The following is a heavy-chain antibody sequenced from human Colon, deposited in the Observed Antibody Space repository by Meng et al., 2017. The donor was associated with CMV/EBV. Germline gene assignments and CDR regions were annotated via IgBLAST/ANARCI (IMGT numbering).Heavy chain of an antibody. V-gene: IGHV3-30-3*01. Sequence: GGSLRLSCAASGFTFSSYDMHWVRQAPGKGLEWVAVNTDKGNKRYYADSVQGRFTISRDNSKNTLFLQMNSLRAEDTAVYYCARDLKAPYYYYGMGVWGQGTTVTVSS. J-gene: IGHJ6*02. CDR3: ARDLKAPYYYYGMGV. D-gene: IGHD6-6*01. CDR1: GFTFSSYD. CDR2: NTDKGNKR.